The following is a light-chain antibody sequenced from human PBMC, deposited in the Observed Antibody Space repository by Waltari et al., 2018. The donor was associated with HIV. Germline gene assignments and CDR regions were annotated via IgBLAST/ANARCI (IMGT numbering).Light chain of an antibody. J-gene: IGLJ3*02. CDR2: DTN. CDR3: LLYVGTGIWV. Sequence: QTVVTQETSFSVSPGGTVTFTCGLSSGSVSSRYYPSWYQKTPGLPPPILIYDTNPRSSGVPDRVSGSILGNKAALTITGAQSDDESEYYCLLYVGTGIWVFGGGTKLTVL. CDR1: SGSVSSRYY. V-gene: IGLV8-61*01.